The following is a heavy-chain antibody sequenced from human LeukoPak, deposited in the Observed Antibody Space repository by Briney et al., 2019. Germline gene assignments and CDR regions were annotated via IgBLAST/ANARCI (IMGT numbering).Heavy chain of an antibody. CDR2: IYYSGST. V-gene: IGHV4-59*12. CDR3: ARDGIAVNAFDI. Sequence: SETLSLTCTVSGGSISSYYWSWIRQPPGKGLEWIGYIYYSGSTNYNPSLKSRVTISVDTSKNQLSLKLSSVTAADTAVYYCARDGIAVNAFDIWGQGTMVTVSS. D-gene: IGHD6-19*01. J-gene: IGHJ3*02. CDR1: GGSISSYY.